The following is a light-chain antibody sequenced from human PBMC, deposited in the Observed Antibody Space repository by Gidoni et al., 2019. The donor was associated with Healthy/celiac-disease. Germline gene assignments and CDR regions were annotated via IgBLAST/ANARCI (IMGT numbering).Light chain of an antibody. CDR2: AAS. Sequence: DIQLTQSPSFLSASVGYRVTITCRASQGISSYLAWYQQQPGKAPKLLIYAASTLQSGVPSRFSGSGSGTECTLTTSSLQPEDFATYYCQQSRAFGQGTKVEIK. CDR1: QGISSY. V-gene: IGKV1-9*01. J-gene: IGKJ1*01. CDR3: QQSRA.